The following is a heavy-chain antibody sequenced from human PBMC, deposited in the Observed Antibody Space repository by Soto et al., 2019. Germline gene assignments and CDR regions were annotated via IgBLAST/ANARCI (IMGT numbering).Heavy chain of an antibody. CDR2: IIPIFGTA. V-gene: IGHV1-69*01. Sequence: QVQLVQSGAEVRKPGSSVKVSCKASGGTFSRHAISWVRQAPGQGLEWMGGIIPIFGTANHAQKFQGRVTIIADEYTSTVYMELSSLRSEDTAIDYCARGWGYDSNDYYYAYWGQGTLVIVSS. CDR3: ARGWGYDSNDYYYAY. J-gene: IGHJ4*02. D-gene: IGHD3-22*01. CDR1: GGTFSRHA.